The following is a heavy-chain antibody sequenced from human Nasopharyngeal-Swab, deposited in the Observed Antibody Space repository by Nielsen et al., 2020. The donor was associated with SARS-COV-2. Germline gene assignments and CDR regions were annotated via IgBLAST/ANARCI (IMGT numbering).Heavy chain of an antibody. J-gene: IGHJ5*02. D-gene: IGHD4-11*01. Sequence: GGSLRLSCAASGFTFSSYAMSWVRQAPGKGLEWVSAISGSGGSTYYADSVKGRFTISRDNSKNTLYLQMNSLRAEDTAVYYCAEDPDYSNLNWFDPWGQGTLVTVSS. CDR3: AEDPDYSNLNWFDP. CDR2: ISGSGGST. V-gene: IGHV3-23*01. CDR1: GFTFSSYA.